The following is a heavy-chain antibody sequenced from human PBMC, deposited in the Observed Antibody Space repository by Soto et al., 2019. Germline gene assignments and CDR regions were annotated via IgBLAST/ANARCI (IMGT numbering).Heavy chain of an antibody. CDR3: AREGGTVGATAADY. V-gene: IGHV4-31*03. J-gene: IGHJ4*02. CDR1: GGSISSGGHY. Sequence: QVQLQESGPGLVKPSQTLSLTCTVSGGSISSGGHYWSWIRQHPGKGLEWIGYIYYSGSTYYNPSLESRATISVDTSKNQFPLKLSSVTAADTAVYYCAREGGTVGATAADYWGQGTLVTVSS. CDR2: IYYSGST. D-gene: IGHD1-26*01.